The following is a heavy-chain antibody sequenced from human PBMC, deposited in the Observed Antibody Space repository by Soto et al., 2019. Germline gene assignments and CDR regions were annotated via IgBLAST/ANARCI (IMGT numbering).Heavy chain of an antibody. D-gene: IGHD3-22*01. CDR3: ASHSFYYDSSGYYPPLGY. V-gene: IGHV1-69*13. CDR2: IIPIFGTA. CDR1: GGTFSTYA. J-gene: IGHJ4*02. Sequence: SVKVSCKASGGTFSTYAINWVRQASGQGLEWMGGIIPIFGTANYAQKFQDRVTITADESTSTAYMELSSLRSEDTAVYYCASHSFYYDSSGYYPPLGYWGQGTMVTVSS.